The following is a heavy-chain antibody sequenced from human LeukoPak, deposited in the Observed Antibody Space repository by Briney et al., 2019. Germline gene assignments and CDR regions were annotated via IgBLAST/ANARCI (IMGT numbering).Heavy chain of an antibody. D-gene: IGHD3-10*01. J-gene: IGHJ4*02. V-gene: IGHV1-18*01. Sequence: GASVKVSCKASGYTFTSYGISWVRHAPGQGLEWMGWISPYNGKKKYAEKSQGRVTMTTDTSTSTAYMELRSLRSDDTAVYCCARDDFPYPGAGRYHNVGIIVYWGQGTLVTVSS. CDR2: ISPYNGKK. CDR1: GYTFTSYG. CDR3: ARDDFPYPGAGRYHNVGIIVY.